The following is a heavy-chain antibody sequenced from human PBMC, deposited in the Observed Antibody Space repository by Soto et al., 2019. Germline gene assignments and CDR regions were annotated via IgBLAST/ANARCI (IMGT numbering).Heavy chain of an antibody. CDR2: IYPGDSDT. Sequence: GESLKISCKGSGYSFTSYWIGWERQMPGKGLEWMGIIYPGDSDTRYSPSFQGQVTISADKSISTAYLQWSSLKASDTAMYYCARRIGYCSSTSCYRGYDWFDPWGQGTLVTVSS. D-gene: IGHD2-2*02. V-gene: IGHV5-51*01. CDR1: GYSFTSYW. J-gene: IGHJ5*02. CDR3: ARRIGYCSSTSCYRGYDWFDP.